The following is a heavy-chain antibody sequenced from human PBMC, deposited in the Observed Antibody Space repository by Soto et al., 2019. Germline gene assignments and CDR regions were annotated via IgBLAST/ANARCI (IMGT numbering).Heavy chain of an antibody. CDR1: GFTFSSYA. Sequence: EVQLLESGGGLVQPGGSLRLSCAASGFTFSSYAMSWVRQAPGKGLEWVSAISGSGGSTYYADSVKGRFTISRDNSKNTLYLQMNSLRAEDTAVYYCAKHIVVVPAVAWDWFDPWGQGTLVTVSS. V-gene: IGHV3-23*01. CDR3: AKHIVVVPAVAWDWFDP. J-gene: IGHJ5*02. CDR2: ISGSGGST. D-gene: IGHD2-2*01.